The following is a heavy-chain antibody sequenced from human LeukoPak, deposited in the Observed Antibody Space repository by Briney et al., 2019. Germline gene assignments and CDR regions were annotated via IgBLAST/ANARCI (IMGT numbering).Heavy chain of an antibody. V-gene: IGHV3-30-3*01. D-gene: IGHD3-10*01. CDR2: ISYDGSNK. CDR3: ARESKESYGSSFYF. CDR1: GFTFSSYA. Sequence: TGGSLRLSCAASGFTFSSYAMHWVRQAPGKGLEWVAVISYDGSNKYYANSVKGRFTISRDNSKNTLYVQMDSLRAEDTAVYYCARESKESYGSSFYFWGQGTLVTVSS. J-gene: IGHJ4*02.